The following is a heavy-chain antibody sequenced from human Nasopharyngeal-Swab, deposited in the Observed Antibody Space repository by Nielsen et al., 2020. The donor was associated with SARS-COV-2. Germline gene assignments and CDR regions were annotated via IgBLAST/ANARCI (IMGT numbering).Heavy chain of an antibody. J-gene: IGHJ6*02. CDR1: GFTFSTYT. Sequence: GGSLRLSCAASGFTFSTYTMHWVRQAPGKGLEWVAVTSSDVTNKFYADSVRGRFTISRDDSKNTLYLQMNSLTAQDTAVYCCAREEEVIAATPRSHYYGMDVWGQGTTVTASS. CDR3: AREEEVIAATPRSHYYGMDV. D-gene: IGHD2-15*01. CDR2: TSSDVTNK. V-gene: IGHV3-30*04.